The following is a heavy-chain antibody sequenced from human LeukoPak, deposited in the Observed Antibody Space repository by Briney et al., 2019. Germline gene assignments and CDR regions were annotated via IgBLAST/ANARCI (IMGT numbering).Heavy chain of an antibody. CDR1: GGSISSYY. CDR3: ARDLGIFFDY. V-gene: IGHV4-59*01. CDR2: IYYSGST. J-gene: IGHJ4*02. D-gene: IGHD7-27*01. Sequence: SETLSLTCTVSGGSISSYYWSWIRQPPGKGLEWIGYIYYSGSTNYNPSLKSRVTISVDTSKNQFSLKLSSVTAADTAVYYCARDLGIFFDYWGQGTLVTVSS.